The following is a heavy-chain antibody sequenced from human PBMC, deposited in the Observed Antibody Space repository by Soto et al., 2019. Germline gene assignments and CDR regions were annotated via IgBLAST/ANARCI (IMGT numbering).Heavy chain of an antibody. CDR3: AGWGTVKYTDAFDI. J-gene: IGHJ3*02. Sequence: EVQLVESGGGLVNPGGSLRLSCAASGFTFSSYWMDWVRQAPGKGLVWVSRINRDGSSTRYADSVKGRFTISRDNANNTLYLQMNSLRAEDTAVYYCAGWGTVKYTDAFDIWGQGTMVTVSS. D-gene: IGHD7-27*01. CDR1: GFTFSSYW. V-gene: IGHV3-74*01. CDR2: INRDGSST.